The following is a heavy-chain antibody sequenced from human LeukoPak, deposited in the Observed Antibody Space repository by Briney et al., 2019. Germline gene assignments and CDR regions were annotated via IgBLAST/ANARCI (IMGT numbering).Heavy chain of an antibody. J-gene: IGHJ3*02. CDR1: GGSISSYY. D-gene: IGHD1-26*01. Sequence: SETLSLTCTVSGGSISSYYWSWIRQPPGKGLEWIGYIYHSGSTYYNPSLKSRVTISVDRSKNQFSLKLSSVTAADTAVYYCARTSYSGSYPAFDIWGQGTMVTVSS. CDR3: ARTSYSGSYPAFDI. V-gene: IGHV4-59*12. CDR2: IYHSGST.